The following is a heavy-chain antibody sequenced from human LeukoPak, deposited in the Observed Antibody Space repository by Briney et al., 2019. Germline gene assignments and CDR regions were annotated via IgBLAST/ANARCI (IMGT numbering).Heavy chain of an antibody. Sequence: GGSLRLSCAASGFTFSSYGMHWVRQAPGKGLEWVAVIWYDGSNKYYADSVKGRFTISRDNSKNTLYLQMNSLRAEDTAVYYCARSDYCDSSGYSDYWGQGTLVTVPS. D-gene: IGHD3-22*01. V-gene: IGHV3-33*01. CDR1: GFTFSSYG. CDR3: ARSDYCDSSGYSDY. J-gene: IGHJ4*02. CDR2: IWYDGSNK.